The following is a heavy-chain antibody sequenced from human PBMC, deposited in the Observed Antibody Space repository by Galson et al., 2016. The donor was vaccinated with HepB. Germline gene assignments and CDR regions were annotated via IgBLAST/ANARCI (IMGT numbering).Heavy chain of an antibody. Sequence: SETLSLTCAVPGNSISSSNRWSWVRQPPGKGLEWIGEIFHSGTTNYNPSLKSRVTISVGKSKNQFSLNLSSVTAADTAVYYCARVPGTFFFYAMDVWGQGTTVTVSS. CDR1: GNSISSSNR. J-gene: IGHJ6*02. D-gene: IGHD3-10*01. V-gene: IGHV4-4*02. CDR3: ARVPGTFFFYAMDV. CDR2: IFHSGTT.